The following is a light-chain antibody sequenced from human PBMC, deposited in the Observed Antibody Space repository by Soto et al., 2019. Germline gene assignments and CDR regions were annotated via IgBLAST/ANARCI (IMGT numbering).Light chain of an antibody. J-gene: IGKJ3*01. CDR2: SES. Sequence: DIQMTQSPSSLSASVGDRVTITCRASEDISTFLAWYQQKPGKVPKVLIYSESTLQSGVPSRFSGSGSGTDFTLTISSLQPEDVATYYCHKYNSAPFTFGPGTKVDFK. V-gene: IGKV1-27*01. CDR3: HKYNSAPFT. CDR1: EDISTF.